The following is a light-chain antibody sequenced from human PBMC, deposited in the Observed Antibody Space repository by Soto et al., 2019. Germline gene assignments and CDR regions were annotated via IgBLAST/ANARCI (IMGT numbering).Light chain of an antibody. V-gene: IGKV1-8*01. CDR1: QGISSY. Sequence: AIRMTQSPSSLSASTGDRVTITCRASQGISSYLAWYQQKPGKAPKLPIYAASTLQSGVPSRFSGSGSGTDFTLTISCLQSEDFATYYCQQYYSYPPTFGPGTKVDIK. CDR3: QQYYSYPPT. CDR2: AAS. J-gene: IGKJ3*01.